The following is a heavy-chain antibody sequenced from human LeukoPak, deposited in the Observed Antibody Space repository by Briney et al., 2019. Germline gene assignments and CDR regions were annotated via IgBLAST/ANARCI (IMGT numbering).Heavy chain of an antibody. J-gene: IGHJ4*02. CDR1: GLTFSGYW. Sequence: QPGGSLRLSCAASGLTFSGYWMHWVRQAPGKGLVWVSRTNRDDSDTSYADSVKGRFTISRDKAKSTLYLQMNSLRVEDTAVYYCARSANYFDTSGQDYWGQGTLVTVSS. D-gene: IGHD3-22*01. CDR3: ARSANYFDTSGQDY. V-gene: IGHV3-74*01. CDR2: TNRDDSDT.